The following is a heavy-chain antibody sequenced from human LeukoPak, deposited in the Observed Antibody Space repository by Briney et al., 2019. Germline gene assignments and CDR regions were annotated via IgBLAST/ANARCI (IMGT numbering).Heavy chain of an antibody. CDR2: ISAYNGNT. CDR3: ARGWTTVTTRADFDY. CDR1: GGTFSSYS. D-gene: IGHD4-17*01. V-gene: IGHV1-18*01. Sequence: ASVKVSCKASGGTFSSYSISWVRQAPGQGLEWMGWISAYNGNTNYAQKLQGRVTMTTDTSTSTAYMELRSLRSDDTAVYYCARGWTTVTTRADFDYWGQGTLVTVSS. J-gene: IGHJ4*02.